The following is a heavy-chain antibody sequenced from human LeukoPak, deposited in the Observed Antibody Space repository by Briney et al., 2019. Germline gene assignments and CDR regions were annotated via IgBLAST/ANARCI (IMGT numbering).Heavy chain of an antibody. V-gene: IGHV4-59*01. CDR1: GGSISSYY. CDR2: IYYSGST. J-gene: IGHJ5*02. CDR3: ARETGTRNWFDP. D-gene: IGHD1-7*01. Sequence: ETLXLTCTVSGGSISSYYWSWIRQPPGKGLEWIGYIYYSGSTDYNPSLKSRVTISVDTSKNQFSLKLSSVTAADTAVYYCARETGTRNWFDPWGQGTLVTVSS.